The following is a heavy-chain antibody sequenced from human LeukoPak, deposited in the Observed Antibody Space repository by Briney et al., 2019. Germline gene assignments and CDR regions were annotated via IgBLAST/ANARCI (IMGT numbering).Heavy chain of an antibody. CDR1: GFTFSSYS. V-gene: IGHV3-48*01. CDR2: ISSSSSTI. CDR3: ARAPAPTVAGRDY. Sequence: TGGSLRLSCAAAGFTFSSYSMNWVRQAPGKGLEWVSYISSSSSTIYYADSVKGRFTISRDNAKNSLYLQMNRLRAEDTAVYYCARAPAPTVAGRDYWGQGTLVTVSS. D-gene: IGHD6-19*01. J-gene: IGHJ4*02.